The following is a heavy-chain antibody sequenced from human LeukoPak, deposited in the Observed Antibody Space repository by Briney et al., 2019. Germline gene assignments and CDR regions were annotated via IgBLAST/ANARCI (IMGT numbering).Heavy chain of an antibody. CDR2: ISDSGST. J-gene: IGHJ5*02. V-gene: IGHV4-59*01. D-gene: IGHD3-3*01. CDR1: GDSISSYY. CDR3: ARGRLLEWFDS. Sequence: SETLSLTCTVSGDSISSYYWSWIRQPPGKRLEWIGCISDSGSTNYNPSLKSRVTISVGTSKSQFSLKLSSVTAADTAVYYCARGRLLEWFDSWGQGTLVSASS.